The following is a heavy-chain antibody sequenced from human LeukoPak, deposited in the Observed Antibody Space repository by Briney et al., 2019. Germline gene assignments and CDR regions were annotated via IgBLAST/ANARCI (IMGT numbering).Heavy chain of an antibody. CDR2: ISYDGSNK. Sequence: PGRSLRLSCAASGFTFSSYGMHSVRQAPGKGLEWVAVISYDGSNKYYADSVKGRFTISRDNSKNTLYLQMNSLRAEDTAVYYCAKDRLVVVPAAQGIFDYWGQGTLVTVSS. J-gene: IGHJ4*02. V-gene: IGHV3-30*18. CDR1: GFTFSSYG. D-gene: IGHD2-2*01. CDR3: AKDRLVVVPAAQGIFDY.